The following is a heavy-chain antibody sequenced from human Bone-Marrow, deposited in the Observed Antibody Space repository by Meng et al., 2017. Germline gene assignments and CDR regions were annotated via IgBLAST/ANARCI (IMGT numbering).Heavy chain of an antibody. V-gene: IGHV3-7*03. CDR2: IKQDGSEK. CDR3: ARVAVRGVIPAFDY. J-gene: IGHJ4*02. CDR1: GFTFSSYW. Sequence: GESLKISCAASGFTFSSYWMSWVRQAPGKGLEWVANIKQDGSEKYYVDSVKGRFTISRDNAKNSLYLQMNSLRAEDTALYHCARVAVRGVIPAFDYWGQGTLVTVSS. D-gene: IGHD3-10*01.